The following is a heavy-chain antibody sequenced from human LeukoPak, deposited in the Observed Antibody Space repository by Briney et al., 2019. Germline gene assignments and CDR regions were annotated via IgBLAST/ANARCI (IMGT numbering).Heavy chain of an antibody. J-gene: IGHJ4*02. Sequence: SENLSLTCTVSGGSISSYYWSWIRQPPGKGLEWIGYIYYSGSTNYNPSLKSRVTISVDTSKNQFSLKLSSVSAADTAVYYYARGKQPEWTLWGQGTLVTVSS. D-gene: IGHD3-3*01. V-gene: IGHV4-59*01. CDR1: GGSISSYY. CDR3: ARGKQPEWTL. CDR2: IYYSGST.